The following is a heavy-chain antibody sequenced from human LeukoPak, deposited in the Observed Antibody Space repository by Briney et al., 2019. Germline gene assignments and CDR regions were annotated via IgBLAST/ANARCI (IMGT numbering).Heavy chain of an antibody. CDR3: ARAPAREQWLDY. Sequence: PSETLSLTCAVYGGSFSGYYWSWIRQPPGKGLEWIGEINHSGSTNYNPSLKSRVTISVDTSKNQFSLKLSSVTAADTAVYYCARAPAREQWLDYWGQGTLVTVSS. CDR1: GGSFSGYY. CDR2: INHSGST. D-gene: IGHD6-19*01. V-gene: IGHV4-34*01. J-gene: IGHJ4*02.